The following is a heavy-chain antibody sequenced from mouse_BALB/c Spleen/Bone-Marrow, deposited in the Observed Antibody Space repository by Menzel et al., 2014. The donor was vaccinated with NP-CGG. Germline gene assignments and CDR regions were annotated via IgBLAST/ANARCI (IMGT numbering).Heavy chain of an antibody. CDR2: ISSGGGNT. CDR1: GFAFSNYD. J-gene: IGHJ4*01. CDR3: ARHDSHCYYAMDY. Sequence: EVKVEESGGGLVKPGGSLKVSCAASGFAFSNYDMSWVRQTPEKRLEWVAYISSGGGNTYYPGTVKGRFTISRDNAKNTLYLQMSSLKSEDTAMYYWARHDSHCYYAMDYWGQGTSVTVSS. V-gene: IGHV5-12-1*01. D-gene: IGHD6-1*01.